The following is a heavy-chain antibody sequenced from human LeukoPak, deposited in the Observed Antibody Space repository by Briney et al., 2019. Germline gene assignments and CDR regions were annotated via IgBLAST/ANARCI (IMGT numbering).Heavy chain of an antibody. J-gene: IGHJ6*03. CDR3: ARGSGYYDYYYYYYYMDV. Sequence: ASVKVSCKASGYTFTSYDINWVRQTTGQGQEWLGWMNPNSGNTGYAQKFQGRVTITRNTSIRTAYMELSSLRSEDTAVYYCARGSGYYDYYYYYYYMDVWGKGTTVTVSS. D-gene: IGHD5-12*01. V-gene: IGHV1-8*03. CDR1: GYTFTSYD. CDR2: MNPNSGNT.